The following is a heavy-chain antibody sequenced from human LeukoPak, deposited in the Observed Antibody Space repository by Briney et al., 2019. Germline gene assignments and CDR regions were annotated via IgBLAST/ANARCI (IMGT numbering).Heavy chain of an antibody. D-gene: IGHD2-15*01. Sequence: SVKASCKASGGTFSSYAISWVRQAPGQGLEWMGRIIAILGIANYAQKFQGRVTITADKSTSTAYMELSSLRSEDTAVYYCARVTGSGPTFDIWGQGAMVTVSS. CDR3: ARVTGSGPTFDI. J-gene: IGHJ3*02. CDR2: IIAILGIA. V-gene: IGHV1-69*04. CDR1: GGTFSSYA.